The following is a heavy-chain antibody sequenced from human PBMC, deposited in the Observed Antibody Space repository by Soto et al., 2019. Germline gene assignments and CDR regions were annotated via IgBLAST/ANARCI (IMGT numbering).Heavy chain of an antibody. CDR2: IIPIFGTA. J-gene: IGHJ3*02. CDR1: GGTFSSYA. CDR3: AREAYYEISGIIPRAFDI. V-gene: IGHV1-69*12. Sequence: QVQLVQSGAEVKKPGSSVKVSCKASGGTFSSYAISWVRQAPGQGREWMGGIIPIFGTANYAQKFQGRVTITAEESTSTAYMELSSLRSEDTAVYYCAREAYYEISGIIPRAFDIWGQGKMVTVSS. D-gene: IGHD3-22*01.